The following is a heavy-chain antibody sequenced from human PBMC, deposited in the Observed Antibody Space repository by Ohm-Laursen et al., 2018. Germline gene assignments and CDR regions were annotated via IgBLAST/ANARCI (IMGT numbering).Heavy chain of an antibody. Sequence: TQTLTLTGTFSGFSLSTSGMCVSWIRQPPGKALEWLARIDWDDDKYYRTSLKTRLTISKDTSKNQVVLIMTNMDPVDTATYYCARVDILTGYYYYWGQGTLVTVSS. CDR1: GFSLSTSGMC. CDR2: IDWDDDK. V-gene: IGHV2-70*11. CDR3: ARVDILTGYYYY. D-gene: IGHD3-9*01. J-gene: IGHJ4*02.